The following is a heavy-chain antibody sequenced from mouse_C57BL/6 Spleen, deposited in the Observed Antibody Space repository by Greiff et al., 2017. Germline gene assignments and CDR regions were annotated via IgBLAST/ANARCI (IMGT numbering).Heavy chain of an antibody. J-gene: IGHJ3*01. CDR2: IYPGDGDT. CDR1: GYAFSSSW. CDR3: AMGDYVGGFAY. Sequence: QVQLQPSGPELVKPGASVKISFKASGYAFSSSWMNWVKQRPGKGLEWIGRIYPGDGDTTYNGKFKGKATLTAEQSSSTAYMQLSSLTSEDSAVDVCAMGDYVGGFAYWGQGTLVTVSA. V-gene: IGHV1-82*01. D-gene: IGHD2-4*01.